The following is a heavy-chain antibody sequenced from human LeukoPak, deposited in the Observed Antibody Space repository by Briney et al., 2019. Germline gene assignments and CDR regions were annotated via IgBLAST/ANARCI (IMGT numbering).Heavy chain of an antibody. D-gene: IGHD3-10*01. CDR1: GFTFSSYG. CDR2: IRYEGSKK. J-gene: IGHJ5*02. V-gene: IGHV3-30*02. Sequence: GGSLRLSCAASGFTFSSYGMHLVRQAPGKGLGWVAFIRYEGSKKYYADSVKGRFTISRDNAKNTLYLNMNSLRAEDTAVYYCAKDADDSYGSGSHPSFDPWGQGTLVTVSS. CDR3: AKDADDSYGSGSHPSFDP.